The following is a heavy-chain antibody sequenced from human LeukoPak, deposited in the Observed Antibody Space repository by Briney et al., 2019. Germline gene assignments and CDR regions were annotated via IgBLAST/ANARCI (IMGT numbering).Heavy chain of an antibody. Sequence: PGGSLRLSCAASGFTFSSYDMHWVRQAPGKGLEWVAVISYDGSKNYYGGSVKGRFTISRDNSKNTLYLQMNSLRAEDTAVYYCAKDVQSTPYYYYGLDVWGQGTTVTVSS. CDR2: ISYDGSKN. J-gene: IGHJ6*02. CDR3: AKDVQSTPYYYYGLDV. CDR1: GFTFSSYD. V-gene: IGHV3-30*18. D-gene: IGHD2-15*01.